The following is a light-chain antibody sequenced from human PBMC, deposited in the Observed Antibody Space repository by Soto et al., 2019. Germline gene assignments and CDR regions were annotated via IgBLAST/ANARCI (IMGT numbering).Light chain of an antibody. Sequence: EIVLTQSPGTLSVSPGEGATLSCRASQSVGRNYLAWYQHKPGQAPRLLIYDASSRATGIPDRFSGSGSGTDFTLTISRLEPEDFAVYYCQQYASSPLTFGGGTKVEIK. CDR1: QSVGRNY. CDR2: DAS. CDR3: QQYASSPLT. V-gene: IGKV3-20*01. J-gene: IGKJ4*01.